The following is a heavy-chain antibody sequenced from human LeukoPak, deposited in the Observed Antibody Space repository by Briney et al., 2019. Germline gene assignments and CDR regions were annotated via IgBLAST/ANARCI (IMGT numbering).Heavy chain of an antibody. CDR2: IIPIFGTA. V-gene: IGHV1-69*13. CDR1: GGTFSSYA. D-gene: IGHD6-6*01. J-gene: IGHJ4*02. Sequence: SVKVSCKASGGTFSSYAISWVRQAPGQGLEWMGGIIPIFGTANYAQKFQGRVTITADESTSTAYMELSSLRSEDTAVYYCAADGRIAAHRDYWGQGTLVTVSS. CDR3: AADGRIAAHRDY.